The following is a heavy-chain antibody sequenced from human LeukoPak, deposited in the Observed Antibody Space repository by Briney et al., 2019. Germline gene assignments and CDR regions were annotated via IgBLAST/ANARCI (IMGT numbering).Heavy chain of an antibody. J-gene: IGHJ4*02. D-gene: IGHD2-15*01. CDR3: ARDLTFAATMY. CDR1: GGTFSSYD. Sequence: ASVKVSCKASGGTFSSYDISWVRQAPGQGLEWVGRISAYNGDTNYAQKLQGRVTMTTDTSTSTAYMELRSLRSDDTAVYYCARDLTFAATMYWGQGTLVTVSS. CDR2: ISAYNGDT. V-gene: IGHV1-18*01.